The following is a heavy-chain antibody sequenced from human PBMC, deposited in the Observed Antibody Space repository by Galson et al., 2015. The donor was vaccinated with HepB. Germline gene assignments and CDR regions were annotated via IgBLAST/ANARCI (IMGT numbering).Heavy chain of an antibody. V-gene: IGHV3-9*01. J-gene: IGHJ4*02. Sequence: SLRLSGAASGFTFDDYAMHWVRQAPGKGLEWVSGISWNSGSIGYADSVKGRFTISRDNAKNSLYLQMNSLRAEDTALYYCAKDMGWELLLPDFDYWGQGTLVTVSS. CDR3: AKDMGWELLLPDFDY. D-gene: IGHD1-26*01. CDR2: ISWNSGSI. CDR1: GFTFDDYA.